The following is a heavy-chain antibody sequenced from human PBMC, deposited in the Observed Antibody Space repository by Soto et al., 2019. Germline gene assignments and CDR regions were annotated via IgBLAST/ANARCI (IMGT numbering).Heavy chain of an antibody. D-gene: IGHD6-13*01. CDR2: IWYDGSNK. Sequence: GGSLRLSCAASGFTFSSYVMHWVRQSPGKGLEWVAVIWYDGSNKYYADSVKGRFTISRDNSKNTLYLQMNSLRAEDTAVYYCARENSLRSSSFTWDYYYYYGTDVWGQATTVTAP. CDR1: GFTFSSYV. J-gene: IGHJ6*02. V-gene: IGHV3-33*01. CDR3: ARENSLRSSSFTWDYYYYYGTDV.